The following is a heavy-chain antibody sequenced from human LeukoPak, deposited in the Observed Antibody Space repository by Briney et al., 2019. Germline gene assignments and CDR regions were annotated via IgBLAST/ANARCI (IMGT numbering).Heavy chain of an antibody. D-gene: IGHD1-26*01. CDR3: ATTTSGGDAFDI. CDR2: SYYSGST. J-gene: IGHJ3*02. Sequence: SETLSLTCTVSGYSISSGYYWGWIRQPPGKTLEWIGYSYYSGSTKYNPSLKSRVTISVDTSNNQFSLNLRSVTAADTAVYYCATTTSGGDAFDIWGQGTMVTVSS. CDR1: GYSISSGYY. V-gene: IGHV4-61*01.